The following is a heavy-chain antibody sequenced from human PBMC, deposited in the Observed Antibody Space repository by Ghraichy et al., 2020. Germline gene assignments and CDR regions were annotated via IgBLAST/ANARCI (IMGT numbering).Heavy chain of an antibody. CDR2: IFHSGST. J-gene: IGHJ2*01. Sequence: ESLNISCAVSGLSISTSYWWSWVRQPPGKGLEWLGEIFHSGSTNYNPSLKSRVTILLDKSKNQFSLKLSSVIAADTAVYYCTRDPRVVSRFFDLWGRGTLLKVSS. V-gene: IGHV4-4*02. CDR1: GLSISTSYW. CDR3: TRDPRVVSRFFDL. D-gene: IGHD2-15*01.